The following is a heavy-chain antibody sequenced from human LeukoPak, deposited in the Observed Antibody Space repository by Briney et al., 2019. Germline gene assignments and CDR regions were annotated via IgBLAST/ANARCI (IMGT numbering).Heavy chain of an antibody. Sequence: PSQTLSLTCTVSGASISSGSYYWSWIRQPAGKGLEWIGRIYTSGSTNYNPSLKSRVTISVDTSKNQFSLKLSSVTAADTAVYFCARASGGWEKFDNWGQGTLVTVSS. CDR1: GASISSGSYY. CDR3: ARASGGWEKFDN. D-gene: IGHD6-19*01. CDR2: IYTSGST. J-gene: IGHJ4*02. V-gene: IGHV4-61*02.